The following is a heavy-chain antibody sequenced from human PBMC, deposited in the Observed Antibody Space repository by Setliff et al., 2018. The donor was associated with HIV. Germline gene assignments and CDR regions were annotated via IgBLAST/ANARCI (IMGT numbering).Heavy chain of an antibody. V-gene: IGHV3-11*04. D-gene: IGHD6-13*01. J-gene: IGHJ6*03. CDR3: ARDSSSWYYMDV. CDR1: AFTFSDYY. CDR2: ISSSGSTI. Sequence: PGGSLRLSCAASAFTFSDYYMSWIRQAPGKGLEWVSYISSSGSTIYYADSVKGRFTISRDNAKNSLYLQMNSLRAEDTAVYFCARDSSSWYYMDVWGKGTTVTVSS.